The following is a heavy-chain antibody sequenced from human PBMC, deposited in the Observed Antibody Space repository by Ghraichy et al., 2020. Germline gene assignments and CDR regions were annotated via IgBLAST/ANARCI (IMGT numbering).Heavy chain of an antibody. CDR1: GGSISSSSYY. D-gene: IGHD2-2*02. CDR2: IYYSGST. J-gene: IGHJ2*01. CDR3: ARRVAIPRYFDL. Sequence: SETLSLTCTVSGGSISSSSYYWGWIRQPPGKGLEWIGSIYYSGSTYYNPSLKSRVTISVDTSKNQFSLKLSSVTAADTAVYYCARRVAIPRYFDLWGRGTLVTVSS. V-gene: IGHV4-39*01.